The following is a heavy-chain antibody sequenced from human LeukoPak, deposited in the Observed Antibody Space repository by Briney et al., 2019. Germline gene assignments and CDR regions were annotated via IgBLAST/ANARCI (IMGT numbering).Heavy chain of an antibody. CDR1: GYTLTNYD. D-gene: IGHD2-2*01. CDR2: MNPNSGNT. Sequence: ASLKVSCKASGYTLTNYDIKRVPQATGQGVGWMGWMNPNSGNTGYAQKFQGRVTINRNTSISTAYMELSSLRSEDTAVYYWARCATPRIACYDFWGQGTLVTVSS. CDR3: ARCATPRIACYDF. V-gene: IGHV1-8*02. J-gene: IGHJ4*02.